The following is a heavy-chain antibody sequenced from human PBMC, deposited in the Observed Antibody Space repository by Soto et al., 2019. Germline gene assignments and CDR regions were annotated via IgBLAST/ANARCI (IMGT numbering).Heavy chain of an antibody. J-gene: IGHJ6*02. V-gene: IGHV4-30-4*01. CDR3: AREVRGRSYDFWSGYRPEYGMDV. CDR2: IYYSGST. CDR1: GGSISSGDYY. D-gene: IGHD3-3*01. Sequence: PSETLSLTCTVSGGSISSGDYYWSWIRQPPGKGLEWIGYIYYSGSTYYNPSLKSRVTISVDTSKSQFSLRLSSVTAADTAVYYCAREVRGRSYDFWSGYRPEYGMDVWGQGTTVTVSS.